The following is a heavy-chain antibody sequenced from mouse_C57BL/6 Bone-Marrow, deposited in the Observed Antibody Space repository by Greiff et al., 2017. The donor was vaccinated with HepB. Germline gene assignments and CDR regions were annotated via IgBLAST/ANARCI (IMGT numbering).Heavy chain of an antibody. CDR3: ARDLLRWDY. J-gene: IGHJ4*01. CDR2: ISDGGSYT. D-gene: IGHD2-13*01. CDR1: GFTFSSYA. Sequence: EVQVVESGGGLVKPGGSLKLSCAASGFTFSSYAMSWVRQTPEKRLEWVATISDGGSYTYYPDNVKGRFTISRDNAKNNLYLQMSHLKSEDTAMYYCARDLLRWDYWGQGTSVTVSS. V-gene: IGHV5-4*01.